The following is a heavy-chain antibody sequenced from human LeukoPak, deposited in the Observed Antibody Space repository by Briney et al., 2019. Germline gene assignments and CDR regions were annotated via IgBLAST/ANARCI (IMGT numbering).Heavy chain of an antibody. CDR1: GFTFSSYG. Sequence: GGSLRLSCAASGFTFSSYGMHWVRQTPGKGLECVAFIRYDGGNQYYTDSVKGRFTISRDNSKNTIYLQMNSLRAEDTAVYYCAKDLAYGGGLLGAFDIWGQGTMVTVSS. V-gene: IGHV3-30*02. CDR3: AKDLAYGGGLLGAFDI. D-gene: IGHD4-23*01. J-gene: IGHJ3*02. CDR2: IRYDGGNQ.